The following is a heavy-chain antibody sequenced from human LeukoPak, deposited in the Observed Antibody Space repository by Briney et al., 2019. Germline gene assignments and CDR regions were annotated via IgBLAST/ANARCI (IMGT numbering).Heavy chain of an antibody. J-gene: IGHJ5*02. CDR2: INPNSGGT. CDR1: GYTFTGYY. CDR3: ARDTAMITYWFDP. V-gene: IGHV1-2*02. D-gene: IGHD5-18*01. Sequence: ASVKVSCKASGYTFTGYYMHWVRQAPGQGLEWMGWINPNSGGTNYAQKFQGRVTMTRDTSITTAYMELNRLRSDDTAVYYCARDTAMITYWFDPWGQGTLVTVSS.